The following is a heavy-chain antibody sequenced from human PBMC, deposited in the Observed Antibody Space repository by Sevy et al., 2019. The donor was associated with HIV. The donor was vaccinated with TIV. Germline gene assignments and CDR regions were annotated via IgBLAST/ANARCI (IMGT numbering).Heavy chain of an antibody. CDR3: ATQYSYDY. CDR1: GHTFSDYY. J-gene: IGHJ4*02. V-gene: IGHV1-2*02. CDR2: INSNSGAI. Sequence: ASVKVSCKASGHTFSDYYIQWVRQAPGQGLEWMGWINSNSGAISYAQKFRDRVTMTSDTSISTAYMELSRLRSDDTAGYYCATQYSYDYWGQGTLVTVSS. D-gene: IGHD4-4*01.